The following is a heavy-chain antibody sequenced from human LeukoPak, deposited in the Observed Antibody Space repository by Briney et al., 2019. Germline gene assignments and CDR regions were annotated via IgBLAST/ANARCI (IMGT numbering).Heavy chain of an antibody. CDR1: GFTFGDYA. Sequence: GGSLRLSCTASGFTFGDYAMSWFRQAPGKGLEWVGFIRSKSYVGTTEYAASVKGRFTISRDDSKSIAYLQMNSLRAEDTALYYCAKDGSRYYDILTGYSVFDYWGQGTLVTVSS. CDR2: IRSKSYVGTT. CDR3: AKDGSRYYDILTGYSVFDY. V-gene: IGHV3-49*03. J-gene: IGHJ4*02. D-gene: IGHD3-9*01.